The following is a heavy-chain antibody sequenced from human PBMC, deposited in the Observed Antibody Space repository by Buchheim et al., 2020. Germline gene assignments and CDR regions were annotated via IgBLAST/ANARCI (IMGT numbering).Heavy chain of an antibody. J-gene: IGHJ2*01. CDR2: IYYSGST. CDR3: ARGDGGPFVVVDYWYFDL. CDR1: GGSVSSGSYY. Sequence: QVQLQESGPGLVKPSETLSLTCTVSGGSVSSGSYYWSWIRQPPGKGLEWIGYIYYSGSTNYNPSLKSRVTISVDTSKNQFSLKLSSVTAADTAVYYCARGDGGPFVVVDYWYFDLWGRGTL. D-gene: IGHD2-15*01. V-gene: IGHV4-61*01.